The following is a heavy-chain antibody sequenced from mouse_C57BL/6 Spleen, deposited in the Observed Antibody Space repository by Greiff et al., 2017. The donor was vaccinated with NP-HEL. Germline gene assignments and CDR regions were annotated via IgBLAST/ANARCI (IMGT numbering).Heavy chain of an antibody. Sequence: VQLQQSGAELVRPGASVKLSCTASGFNIKDDYMHWVKQRPEQGLEWIGWIDPENGDTEYASKFQGKATITADTSSNTAYLQLSSLTSEDTAVYYCTGYNSYYFDYWGQGTTLTVSS. CDR2: IDPENGDT. CDR1: GFNIKDDY. D-gene: IGHD2-2*01. V-gene: IGHV14-4*01. CDR3: TGYNSYYFDY. J-gene: IGHJ2*01.